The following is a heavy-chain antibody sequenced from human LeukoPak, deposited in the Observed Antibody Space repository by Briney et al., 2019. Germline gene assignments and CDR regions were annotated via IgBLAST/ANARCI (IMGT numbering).Heavy chain of an antibody. CDR2: ISGSGGST. CDR1: GFTFSSYA. J-gene: IGHJ5*02. D-gene: IGHD3-3*01. Sequence: GWSLRLSCAASGFTFSSYAMSWVRQAPGKGLEWVSAISGSGGSTYYADSVKGRFTISSDNSKNTLYLQMNSLRAEDTAVYYCAKDLSYYDFRSGDTSWFDPWGQGTLVTVSS. CDR3: AKDLSYYDFRSGDTSWFDP. V-gene: IGHV3-23*01.